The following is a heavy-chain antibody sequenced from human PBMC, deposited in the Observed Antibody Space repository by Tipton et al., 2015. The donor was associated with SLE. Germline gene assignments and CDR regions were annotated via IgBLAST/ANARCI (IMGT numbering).Heavy chain of an antibody. Sequence: TLSLTCTVSGGPVSGYYWSWIRQPPGKGLEWIGYIYYSGSTNYNPSLKSRLTISVDTSKNQFSLKLSSVTAADTAVYYCARHSYGTDAFDIWGLGTMVTVSS. CDR2: IYYSGST. CDR3: ARHSYGTDAFDI. D-gene: IGHD3-10*01. V-gene: IGHV4-59*08. J-gene: IGHJ3*02. CDR1: GGPVSGYY.